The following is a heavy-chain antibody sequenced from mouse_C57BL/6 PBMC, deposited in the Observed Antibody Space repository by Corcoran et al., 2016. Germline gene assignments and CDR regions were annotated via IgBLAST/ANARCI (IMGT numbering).Heavy chain of an antibody. Sequence: QVQLQQSGAELARPGASVKLSCKASGYTFTSYGISWVKQRTGQGLEWIGEIYPRSGNTYYNEKFKCKATLTADKSSSTAYMERRSLTSEDSAVYFCARPLISTVVANYYAMDYWGQGTSVTVSS. D-gene: IGHD1-1*01. CDR3: ARPLISTVVANYYAMDY. CDR2: IYPRSGNT. J-gene: IGHJ4*01. V-gene: IGHV1-81*01. CDR1: GYTFTSYG.